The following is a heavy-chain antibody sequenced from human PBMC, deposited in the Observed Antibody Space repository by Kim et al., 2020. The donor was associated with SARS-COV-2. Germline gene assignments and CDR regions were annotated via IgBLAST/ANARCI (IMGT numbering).Heavy chain of an antibody. V-gene: IGHV1-18*01. CDR3: ARDGTVTTDHPLDY. Sequence: AQELQGRVTMTTDTATSTAYMELRSLRSDDTAVYYCARDGTVTTDHPLDYWGQGTLVTVSS. J-gene: IGHJ4*02. D-gene: IGHD4-17*01.